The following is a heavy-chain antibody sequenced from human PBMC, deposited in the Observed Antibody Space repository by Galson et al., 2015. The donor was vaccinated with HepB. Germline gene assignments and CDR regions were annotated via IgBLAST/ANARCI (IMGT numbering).Heavy chain of an antibody. CDR1: GYPFANYG. V-gene: IGHV1-18*01. Sequence: SVKVSCKASGYPFANYGVSWVRQAPGEGLEWMGWISVNNGNTDYAQKFQGRVTMTTDTSTSTAYMELRSLKSDDTAVYYCARQGGGDTSGYYYRRGQAFDIWGQGTMVTVSS. CDR3: ARQGGGDTSGYYYRRGQAFDI. CDR2: ISVNNGNT. J-gene: IGHJ3*02. D-gene: IGHD3-22*01.